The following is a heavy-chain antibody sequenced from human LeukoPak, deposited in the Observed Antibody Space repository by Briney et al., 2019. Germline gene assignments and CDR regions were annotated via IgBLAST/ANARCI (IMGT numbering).Heavy chain of an antibody. Sequence: GGSLRLSCAASGFTFSSYAMHWVRQAPGEGLVWVSRISSDESSTNYADSVKGRFTISRDNTKNTLYLQMNSLRAEDTAVYLCAREGGSFLRYFDSWGQGTLVTVSS. J-gene: IGHJ4*02. CDR1: GFTFSSYA. CDR3: AREGGSFLRYFDS. V-gene: IGHV3-74*01. CDR2: ISSDESST. D-gene: IGHD1-26*01.